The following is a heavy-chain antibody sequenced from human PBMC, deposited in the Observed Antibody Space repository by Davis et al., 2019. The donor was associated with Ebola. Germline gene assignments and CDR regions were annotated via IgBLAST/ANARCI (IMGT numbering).Heavy chain of an antibody. V-gene: IGHV1-3*01. CDR2: INAGNGNT. CDR3: ARGVTGTTDWFDP. CDR1: GFTFSGSA. J-gene: IGHJ5*02. D-gene: IGHD1-7*01. Sequence: ASVKVSCKASGFTFSGSAMQWVRQAPGQRLEWMGWINAGNGNTKYSQKFQGRVTITRDTSASTAYMELSSLRFEDTAVYYCARGVTGTTDWFDPWGQGTLVTVSS.